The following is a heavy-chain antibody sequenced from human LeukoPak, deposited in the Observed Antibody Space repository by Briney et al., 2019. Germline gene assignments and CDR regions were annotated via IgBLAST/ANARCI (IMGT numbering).Heavy chain of an antibody. CDR2: ISAYNGNT. J-gene: IGHJ3*02. V-gene: IGHV1-18*01. CDR3: AHAYYDILTGRNDAFDI. D-gene: IGHD3-9*01. CDR1: GYTFTSYG. Sequence: GASVKVSCKASGYTFTSYGISWVRQAPGQGLEWMGWISAYNGNTNYAQKLQGRVTMTTDTSTGTAYMELRSLRSDDTAVYYCAHAYYDILTGRNDAFDIWGQGTMVTVSS.